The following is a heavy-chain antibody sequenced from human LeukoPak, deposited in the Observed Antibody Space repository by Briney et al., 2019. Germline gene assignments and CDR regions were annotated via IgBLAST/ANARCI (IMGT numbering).Heavy chain of an antibody. J-gene: IGHJ5*02. Sequence: GGSLRLSCAASGFTFSSYAMSWVRQAPGKGLEWVSAISGSGGCTYYADSVKGRFTIPRDNSKNTLYLQMNSLRAEDTAVYYCAKDPFYCSGGSCYFSGFDPWGQGTLVTVSS. CDR2: ISGSGGCT. V-gene: IGHV3-23*01. CDR3: AKDPFYCSGGSCYFSGFDP. CDR1: GFTFSSYA. D-gene: IGHD2-15*01.